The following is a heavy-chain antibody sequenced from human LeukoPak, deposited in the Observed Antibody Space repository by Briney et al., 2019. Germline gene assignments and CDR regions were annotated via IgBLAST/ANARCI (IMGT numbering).Heavy chain of an antibody. CDR3: ARGRDRSKTGDH. V-gene: IGHV4-34*01. J-gene: IGHJ4*02. CDR2: IHPSEGV. CDR1: GGSCDDYY. Sequence: PSETLSLTCAVSGGSCDDYYCSWIRQPPGKGLEWIGEIHPSEGVYYNSSLVSRVTISLDPSRTHFSLRLASLTAADTAFYYCARGRDRSKTGDHWGQGSLVTVSS. D-gene: IGHD5-24*01.